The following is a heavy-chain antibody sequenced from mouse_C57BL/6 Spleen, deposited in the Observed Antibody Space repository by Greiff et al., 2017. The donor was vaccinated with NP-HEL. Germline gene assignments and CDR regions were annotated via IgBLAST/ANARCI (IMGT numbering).Heavy chain of an antibody. V-gene: IGHV8-12*01. CDR1: GFSLSTSGMG. CDR2: TYWDDDK. CDR3: ARREGSGYPFDY. Sequence: QVTLKVSGPGLLQSSQSLSLTCSFSGFSLSTSGMGLSWIRPPPGLGLVWLAHTYWDDDKRYNPSLKSRPTISKDTSRNQVFLKITSVDTADTATYYCARREGSGYPFDYWGQGTTLTVSS. D-gene: IGHD3-2*02. J-gene: IGHJ2*01.